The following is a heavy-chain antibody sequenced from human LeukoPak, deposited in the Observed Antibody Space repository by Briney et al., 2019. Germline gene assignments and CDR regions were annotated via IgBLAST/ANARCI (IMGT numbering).Heavy chain of an antibody. V-gene: IGHV3-48*03. J-gene: IGHJ4*02. CDR3: ARDRGSDYYDSSGYSYYFDY. Sequence: PGRSLRLSCAASGFTFSSYEMNWVRQAPGKGLEWVSYISSSGSTIYYADSVKGRFTISRDNAKNSLYLQMNSLRAEDTAVYYCARDRGSDYYDSSGYSYYFDYWGQGTLVTVSS. CDR2: ISSSGSTI. D-gene: IGHD3-22*01. CDR1: GFTFSSYE.